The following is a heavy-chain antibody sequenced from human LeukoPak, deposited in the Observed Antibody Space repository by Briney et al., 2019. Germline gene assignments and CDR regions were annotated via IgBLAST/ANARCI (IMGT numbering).Heavy chain of an antibody. V-gene: IGHV3-30*04. CDR3: ARGEWELLLFYFDY. CDR2: ISYDGSNK. J-gene: IGHJ4*02. D-gene: IGHD1-26*01. CDR1: GFTFSSYA. Sequence: GGSLRLSCAASGFTFSSYAMSWVRQAPGKGLEWVAVISYDGSNKYCADSVKGRFTISRDNSKNTLYLQMNSLRAEDTAVYYCARGEWELLLFYFDYWGQGTLVTVSS.